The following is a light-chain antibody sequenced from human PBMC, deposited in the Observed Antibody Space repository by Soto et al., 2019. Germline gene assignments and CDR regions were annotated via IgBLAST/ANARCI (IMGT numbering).Light chain of an antibody. J-gene: IGKJ1*01. Sequence: DIQMTQSPSTLSGSVGDRVTITCRASQTISSWLAWYQQKPGKAPKLLIYKASTLKSGVPSRFSCSGSGTEFTLTISSLQPYEFATYYGQHYNSYSEAFGQGTKVEL. CDR1: QTISSW. CDR3: QHYNSYSEA. CDR2: KAS. V-gene: IGKV1-5*03.